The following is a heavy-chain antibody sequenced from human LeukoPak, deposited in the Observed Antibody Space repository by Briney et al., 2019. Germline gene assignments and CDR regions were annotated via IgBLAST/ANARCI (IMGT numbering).Heavy chain of an antibody. V-gene: IGHV4-59*01. CDR1: GGSLSSYY. Sequence: SETLSLTCTVSGGSLSSYYWSWIRQPPGKGLEWIGYIYYSGSTNYNPSLKSRVTISVDTSKNQFSLKLSSVTAADTAVYYCARVLRPLKSSTVTTFGMGYYYYGMDVWGQGATVTVSS. CDR2: IYYSGST. CDR3: ARVLRPLKSSTVTTFGMGYYYYGMDV. D-gene: IGHD4-11*01. J-gene: IGHJ6*02.